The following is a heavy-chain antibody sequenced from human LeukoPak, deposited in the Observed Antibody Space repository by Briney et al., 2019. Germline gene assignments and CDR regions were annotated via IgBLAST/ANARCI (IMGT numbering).Heavy chain of an antibody. D-gene: IGHD3-3*01. Sequence: NPSETLSLTCAVYGGSFSGYYWSWIRQPPGKGLEWIGEINHSGSTNYNPSLKSRVTISVDTSKNQFSLKLSSVTAADTAVYYCARGAIFGVVIRSGYMDVWGKGTTVTVSS. CDR2: INHSGST. CDR1: GGSFSGYY. J-gene: IGHJ6*03. V-gene: IGHV4-34*01. CDR3: ARGAIFGVVIRSGYMDV.